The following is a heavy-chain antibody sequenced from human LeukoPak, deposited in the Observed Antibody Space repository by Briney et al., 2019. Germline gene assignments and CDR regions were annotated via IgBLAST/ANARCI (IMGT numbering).Heavy chain of an antibody. Sequence: SETLSLTCGVSGDSITTNSYWWGWIRQSPGKGLEWIVSIYSSGNSYYNPSLKSRATISPDTTKNHYSLSLTSVTAADTAVYYCARRGIWDLQIGNWFDPWGQGILVTVSS. CDR2: IYSSGNS. J-gene: IGHJ5*02. CDR3: ARRGIWDLQIGNWFDP. V-gene: IGHV4-39*02. D-gene: IGHD3-16*01. CDR1: GDSITTNSYW.